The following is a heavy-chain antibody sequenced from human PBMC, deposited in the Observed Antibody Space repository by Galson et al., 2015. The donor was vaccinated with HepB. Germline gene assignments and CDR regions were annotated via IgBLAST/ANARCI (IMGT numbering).Heavy chain of an antibody. CDR1: GDSVSSNSAA. V-gene: IGHV6-1*01. Sequence: CAISGDSVSSNSAAWNWIRQSPSRGLEWLGRTYYRSKWYNDYAVSVNSRIPINPDKYKNKFSLQLNSVTPEDTAVYYCGRERIDSSGYYPDYWGQGTLVTVSS. CDR3: GRERIDSSGYYPDY. CDR2: TYYRSKWYN. D-gene: IGHD3-22*01. J-gene: IGHJ4*02.